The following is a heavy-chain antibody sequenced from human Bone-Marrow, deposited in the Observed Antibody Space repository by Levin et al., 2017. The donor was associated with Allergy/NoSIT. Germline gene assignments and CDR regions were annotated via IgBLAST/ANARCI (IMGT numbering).Heavy chain of an antibody. V-gene: IGHV4-30-4*01. CDR2: INYSGRP. J-gene: IGHJ4*02. D-gene: IGHD3-22*01. CDR1: AGSISNDDNY. CDR3: ARVHYYDTSGPDASTFDY. Sequence: SETLSLTCTVSAGSISNDDNYWSWIRQPPGKGLEWIGYINYSGRPYYNSSLKSRVTISADASKNQFSLNLTSVTATATAVYYCARVHYYDTSGPDASTFDYWGPGTLVTVSS.